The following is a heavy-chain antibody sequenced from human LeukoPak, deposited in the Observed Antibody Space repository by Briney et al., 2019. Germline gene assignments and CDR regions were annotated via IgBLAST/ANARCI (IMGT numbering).Heavy chain of an antibody. CDR1: GGSFSGYY. CDR2: INHSGST. D-gene: IGHD2-21*02. CDR3: ARGEVVTAHNWFDP. J-gene: IGHJ5*02. Sequence: SEALSLTCAVYGGSFSGYYWSWIRQPPGKGLEWIGEINHSGSTNYNPSLKSRVTISVDTSKNQFSLKLSSVTAADTAVYYCARGEVVTAHNWFDPWGQGTLVTVSS. V-gene: IGHV4-34*01.